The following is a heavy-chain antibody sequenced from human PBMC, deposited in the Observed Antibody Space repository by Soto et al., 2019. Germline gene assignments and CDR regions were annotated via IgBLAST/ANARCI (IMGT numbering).Heavy chain of an antibody. J-gene: IGHJ6*02. CDR3: AGTPDYYYYGMDV. Sequence: GDSLKISCKGSGYSFTSYWIVWVRQMPGKGLEWMGIIYPGDSDTRYSPSFQGQVTISADKSISTAYLQWSSLKASDTAMYYCAGTPDYYYYGMDVWGQGTTVTVSS. CDR1: GYSFTSYW. D-gene: IGHD2-15*01. CDR2: IYPGDSDT. V-gene: IGHV5-51*01.